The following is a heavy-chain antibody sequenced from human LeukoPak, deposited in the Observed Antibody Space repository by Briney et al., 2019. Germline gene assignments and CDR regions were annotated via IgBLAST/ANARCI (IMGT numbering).Heavy chain of an antibody. CDR1: GYSISSGYY. CDR2: IYHSGST. D-gene: IGHD2-2*02. V-gene: IGHV4-38-2*01. CDR3: ARNIPQCSSTSCYTLLDY. Sequence: SETLSLTXAVSGYSISSGYYWGWFRQPPGKGLEWIGSIYHSGSTYYNPSLKSRVTISVDTSKNQFSLKLSSVTAADTAVYYCARNIPQCSSTSCYTLLDYWGQGTLVTVSS. J-gene: IGHJ4*02.